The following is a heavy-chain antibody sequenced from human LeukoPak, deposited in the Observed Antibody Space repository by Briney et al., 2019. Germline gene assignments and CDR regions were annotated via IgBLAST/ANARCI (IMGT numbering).Heavy chain of an antibody. D-gene: IGHD6-13*01. CDR1: GFTFSSYA. J-gene: IGHJ6*02. CDR2: ISYDGSNK. CDR3: ASSGIAAAGTLLYYYGMDV. Sequence: GGSLRLSCAASGFTFSSYAMHWVRQAPGEGLEWVAVISYDGSNKYYADSVRGRFTISRDNSKNTLYLQMNSLRAEDTAVYYCASSGIAAAGTLLYYYGMDVWGQGTTVTVSS. V-gene: IGHV3-30*04.